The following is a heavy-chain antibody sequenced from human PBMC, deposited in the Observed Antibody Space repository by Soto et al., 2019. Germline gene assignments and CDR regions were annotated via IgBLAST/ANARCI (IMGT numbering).Heavy chain of an antibody. CDR1: GYTFTSYG. D-gene: IGHD2-21*01. Sequence: QVQLMQSGAEVKKPGASVKVSCKASGYTFTSYGITWVRQAPGQGLEWRGWISGYSGGIHYAQKFQGRITMSTDTATSTAYMDLRSLTSDDTAVYYWSRGGMVVARGSWVDHWGQGTLVTVSA. J-gene: IGHJ5*02. V-gene: IGHV1-18*01. CDR3: SRGGMVVARGSWVDH. CDR2: ISGYSGGI.